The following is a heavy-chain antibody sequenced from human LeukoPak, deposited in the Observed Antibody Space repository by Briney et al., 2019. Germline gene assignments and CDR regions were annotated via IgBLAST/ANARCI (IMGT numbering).Heavy chain of an antibody. CDR2: IRGSGDIT. J-gene: IGHJ4*02. CDR3: AKDPFLSAAGRGIDY. CDR1: GFTLSTYA. Sequence: GGSLRLSCAASGFTLSTYAMSWVRQAPGKGLEWVSAIRGSGDITDYADSVKGRFTISRDNSKNTLYLQMSSLRAEDTAVYYCAKDPFLSAAGRGIDYWGQGTLVTVSS. V-gene: IGHV3-23*01. D-gene: IGHD6-13*01.